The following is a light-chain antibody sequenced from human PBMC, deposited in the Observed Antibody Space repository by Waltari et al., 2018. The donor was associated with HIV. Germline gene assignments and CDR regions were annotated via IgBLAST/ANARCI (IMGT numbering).Light chain of an antibody. CDR3: NSYAGSNNWV. J-gene: IGLJ3*02. CDR1: SSDVGGSKY. Sequence: QSALTQPPSASGSPGPSVTISCTGTSSDVGGSKYVSWYQQHPGKAPKLMIYEVNKVPSRGPDRFSGSQSANTASLTVSGLQADDEADYYCNSYAGSNNWVFGGGTKLTVL. CDR2: EVN. V-gene: IGLV2-8*01.